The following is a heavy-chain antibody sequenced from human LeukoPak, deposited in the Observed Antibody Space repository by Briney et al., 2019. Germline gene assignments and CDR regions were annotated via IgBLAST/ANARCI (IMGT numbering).Heavy chain of an antibody. CDR3: ARSGLRPLNYGDYNRRYYYYMEV. CDR2: INHSGST. CDR1: GGSFSGYY. Sequence: PSETLSLTCAVYGGSFSGYYWSWIRQPPGKGLEWIGEINHSGSTNYNPSLKSRVTISVDTSKNQFSLKLSSVTAADTAVYYCARSGLRPLNYGDYNRRYYYYMEVWGKGTTVTVSS. J-gene: IGHJ6*03. D-gene: IGHD4-17*01. V-gene: IGHV4-34*01.